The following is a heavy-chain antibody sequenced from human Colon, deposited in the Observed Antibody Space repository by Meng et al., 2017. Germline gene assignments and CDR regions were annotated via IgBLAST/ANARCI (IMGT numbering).Heavy chain of an antibody. CDR1: GFTFSSYE. CDR2: ISSSGSTI. CDR3: ARDDGYNVWGIDY. D-gene: IGHD5-24*01. J-gene: IGHJ4*02. Sequence: GGSLRLSCAASGFTFSSYEMNWFRQAPGKGLEGVSYISSSGSTIYYADSVKGRFTISRDNAKNSLYLQMNSLRAEDTAVYYCARDDGYNVWGIDYWGQGTLVTVSS. V-gene: IGHV3-48*03.